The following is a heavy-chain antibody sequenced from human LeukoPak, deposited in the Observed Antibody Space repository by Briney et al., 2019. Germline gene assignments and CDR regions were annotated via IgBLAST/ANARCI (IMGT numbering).Heavy chain of an antibody. J-gene: IGHJ5*02. CDR2: ISGSGGST. Sequence: PGGSLRLSCAASGFTFSSYAMSWVRQAPGKGLEWVSAISGSGGSTYYADSVKGRFTISRDNSKNTLYLQMNSLRAEDTAVYYCARDLFYGSGSYILWFDPWGQGTLVTVSS. CDR3: ARDLFYGSGSYILWFDP. V-gene: IGHV3-23*01. D-gene: IGHD3-10*01. CDR1: GFTFSSYA.